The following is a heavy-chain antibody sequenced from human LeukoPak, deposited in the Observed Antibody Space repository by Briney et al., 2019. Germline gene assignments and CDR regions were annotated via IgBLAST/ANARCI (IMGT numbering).Heavy chain of an antibody. J-gene: IGHJ4*02. CDR2: ISGSGGST. D-gene: IGHD3-10*01. Sequence: GGSLRLSCAASGFTFNTYAMTWVRQAPGKGLEWVSTISGSGGSTYYADSVKGRLTISRDNSKNTLYLQMNSLRAEDTAVYYCAKGLARYGDFDYWGQGTLVTVSS. CDR1: GFTFNTYA. V-gene: IGHV3-23*01. CDR3: AKGLARYGDFDY.